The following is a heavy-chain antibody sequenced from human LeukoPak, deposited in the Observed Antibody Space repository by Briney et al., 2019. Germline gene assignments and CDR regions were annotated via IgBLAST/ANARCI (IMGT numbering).Heavy chain of an antibody. CDR3: ARDNSVGDYAWWFDP. CDR2: INPSGGTT. Sequence: ASVKVSCKASKYTFTGYYMHWVRQAPGQGLEWMGLINPSGGTTRYAQKFQGRVTMTRDLSTSTDYMELSSLRSDDTAVYFCARDNSVGDYAWWFDPWGQGTLVTVSS. CDR1: KYTFTGYY. D-gene: IGHD1-26*01. V-gene: IGHV1-46*01. J-gene: IGHJ5*02.